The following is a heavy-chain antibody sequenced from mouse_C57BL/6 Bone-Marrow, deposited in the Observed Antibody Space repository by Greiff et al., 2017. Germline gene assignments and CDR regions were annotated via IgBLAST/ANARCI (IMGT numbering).Heavy chain of an antibody. CDR2: ISSGSSTI. CDR3: ARGYYGSSLDY. V-gene: IGHV5-17*01. D-gene: IGHD1-1*01. J-gene: IGHJ2*01. CDR1: GFTFSDYG. Sequence: EVKLMESGGGLVKPGGSLKLSCAASGFTFSDYGMHWVRQAPEKGLEWVAYISSGSSTIYYADTVKGRFTISRDNAKNTLFLQMTSLRSEDTAMYYCARGYYGSSLDYWGQGTTLTVSS.